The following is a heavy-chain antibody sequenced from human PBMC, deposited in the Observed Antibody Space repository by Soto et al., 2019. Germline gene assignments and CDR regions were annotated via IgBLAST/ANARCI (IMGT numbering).Heavy chain of an antibody. CDR2: IKSNIDGGTA. V-gene: IGHV3-15*01. D-gene: IGHD1-26*01. Sequence: XESLVLSCEGSGFTFSNVWFSWVRQAPGKGLEWVGRIKSNIDGGTADFAAPVKDRFTISRVDSENTLYLHMNSLKTEDTALYFCSTVGAPAYWGQGTLVTVSS. CDR1: GFTFSNVW. CDR3: STVGAPAY. J-gene: IGHJ4*01.